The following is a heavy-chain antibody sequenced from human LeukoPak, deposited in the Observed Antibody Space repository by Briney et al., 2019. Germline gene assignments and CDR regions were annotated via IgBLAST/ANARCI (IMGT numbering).Heavy chain of an antibody. Sequence: GPSVNVSCKASGYTFSSYHMHWVRQAPGQGLEWMGIINPSGGSTTYAQKFQGRVTMTRDTSTSTVYMELSSLRSEDTAVYYCARGPYSGSWSWVDPWGQGTLVTVFS. J-gene: IGHJ5*02. CDR1: GYTFSSYH. D-gene: IGHD6-13*01. CDR3: ARGPYSGSWSWVDP. V-gene: IGHV1-46*01. CDR2: INPSGGST.